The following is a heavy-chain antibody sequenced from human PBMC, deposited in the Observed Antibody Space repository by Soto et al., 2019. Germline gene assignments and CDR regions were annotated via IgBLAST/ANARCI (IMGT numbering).Heavy chain of an antibody. CDR2: INSDGSST. V-gene: IGHV3-74*01. J-gene: IGHJ6*02. Sequence: GGSLRLSCAASGFTFSSYWMHWVRQAPGKGLVWVSRINSDGSSTSYADSVKGRFTISRDNAKNTLYLQMNSLRAEDTAVYYCASSEEYSSSWYGPHRYYYGMDVWGQGTTVTVSS. D-gene: IGHD6-13*01. CDR3: ASSEEYSSSWYGPHRYYYGMDV. CDR1: GFTFSSYW.